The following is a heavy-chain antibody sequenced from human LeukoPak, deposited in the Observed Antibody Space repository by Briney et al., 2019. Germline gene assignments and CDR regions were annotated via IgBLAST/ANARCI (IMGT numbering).Heavy chain of an antibody. CDR1: EYSFTGYW. J-gene: IGHJ4*02. CDR3: ARDRWGSSGGTDY. V-gene: IGHV1-18*04. Sequence: GESLKISCEGSEYSFTGYWIGWVRQAPGQGLEWMGWISAYNGNTNYAQKLQGRVTMTTDTSTSTAYMELRSLRSDDTAVYYCARDRWGSSGGTDYWGQGTLVTVSS. D-gene: IGHD3-10*01. CDR2: ISAYNGNT.